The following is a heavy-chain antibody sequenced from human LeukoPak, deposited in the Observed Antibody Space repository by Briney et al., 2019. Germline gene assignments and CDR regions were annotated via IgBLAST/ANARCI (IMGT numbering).Heavy chain of an antibody. V-gene: IGHV4-38-2*02. D-gene: IGHD2-21*02. J-gene: IGHJ4*02. CDR1: GYSITSDYY. Sequence: SETLSLTCTVSGYSITSDYYWGWIRQPPGKGLEWIGSIYHSGSTYYNPSLKSRVTISVDTSKNQFSLKLNSVTAADTAVYYCARVPPGGDEYFFDYWGQGTLVTVSS. CDR3: ARVPPGGDEYFFDY. CDR2: IYHSGST.